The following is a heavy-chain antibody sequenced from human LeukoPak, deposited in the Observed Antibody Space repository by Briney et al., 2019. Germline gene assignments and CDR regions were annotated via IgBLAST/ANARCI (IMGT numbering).Heavy chain of an antibody. D-gene: IGHD4-17*01. CDR2: ISAYNGNT. V-gene: IGHV1-18*01. J-gene: IGHJ4*02. CDR1: GYTFTSYG. CDR3: ARGSDYGDNGAY. Sequence: ASVKVSCKASGYTFTSYGISWVQQAPGQGLEGMGWISAYNGNTNYAQKLQGRVTMTTDTSTTTAYMELRTPRSADTAVYICARGSDYGDNGAYWRQGTLVPASS.